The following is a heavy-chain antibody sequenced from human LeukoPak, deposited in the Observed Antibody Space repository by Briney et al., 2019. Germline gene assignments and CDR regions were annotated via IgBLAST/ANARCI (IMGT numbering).Heavy chain of an antibody. Sequence: PSETLSLTCAVSGGPFSHYYWTWIRQPPGKGLEWIGEINESGSTNYDPSLKSRVTISVDTSKNQFSLKLSSVTAADTAVYYCARITQWLVPYWGQGTLVTVSS. J-gene: IGHJ4*02. CDR3: ARITQWLVPY. CDR1: GGPFSHYY. D-gene: IGHD6-19*01. V-gene: IGHV4-34*01. CDR2: INESGST.